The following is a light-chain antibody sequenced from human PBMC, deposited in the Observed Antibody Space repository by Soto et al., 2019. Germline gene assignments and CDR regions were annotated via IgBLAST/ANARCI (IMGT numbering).Light chain of an antibody. CDR3: QQYKSYPYT. V-gene: IGKV1-5*03. J-gene: IGKJ2*01. Sequence: DIQMTQSPSTLSTSVGDRVTITCRASQSISSWLAWYQQKPGKAPNLLIYKASNLQSGVPSRFSGSGSGTGFTLTISSLQPDDFATYYCQQYKSYPYTFGQGTKLESK. CDR2: KAS. CDR1: QSISSW.